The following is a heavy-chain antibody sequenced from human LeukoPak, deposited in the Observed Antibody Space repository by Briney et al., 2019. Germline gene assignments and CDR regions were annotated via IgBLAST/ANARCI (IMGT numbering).Heavy chain of an antibody. CDR3: ASGVHYTSGWIDI. Sequence: QAGGSLRLSCAASGFTFRSNEMKWVSQAPGKGLEWLSYISSSGSTIHYVDSVKGRFTISRDNAKNSLFLQMNSLRAEDTAVYYCASGVHYTSGWIDIWGQGTMVTVSS. J-gene: IGHJ3*02. CDR2: ISSSGSTI. V-gene: IGHV3-48*03. CDR1: GFTFRSNE. D-gene: IGHD6-19*01.